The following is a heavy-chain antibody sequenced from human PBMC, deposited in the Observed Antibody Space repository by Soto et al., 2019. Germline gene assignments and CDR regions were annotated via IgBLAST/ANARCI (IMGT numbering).Heavy chain of an antibody. CDR2: ISAYNGNT. Sequence: ASVKVSCKASGYTFTSYDISWVRQAPGQGLEWMGWISAYNGNTNYAQKLQGRVTMTTDTSTSTAYMELRSLRSDDTAVYYCARDRGTIFGVVITYYYYYYGMDVWGQGTTVTVSS. J-gene: IGHJ6*02. CDR1: GYTFTSYD. CDR3: ARDRGTIFGVVITYYYYYYGMDV. V-gene: IGHV1-18*04. D-gene: IGHD3-3*01.